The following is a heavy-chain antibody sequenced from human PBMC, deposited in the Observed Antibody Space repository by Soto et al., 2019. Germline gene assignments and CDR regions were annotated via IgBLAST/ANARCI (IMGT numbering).Heavy chain of an antibody. Sequence: QVQLVQSGAEVKKPGSSVKVSCKASGGTFSSYAISWVRQAPGQGREWMGGIIPIFGTADYAQKFQGRVTITADESTSTAYMELSSLRSEDTAVYYCAGHSSGVPGYYYGMDVWGQGTTVTVSS. D-gene: IGHD3-22*01. CDR3: AGHSSGVPGYYYGMDV. CDR1: GGTFSSYA. CDR2: IIPIFGTA. V-gene: IGHV1-69*12. J-gene: IGHJ6*02.